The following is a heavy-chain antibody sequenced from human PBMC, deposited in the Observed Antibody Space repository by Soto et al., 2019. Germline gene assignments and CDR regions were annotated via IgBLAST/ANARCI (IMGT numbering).Heavy chain of an antibody. CDR1: GYTFTGYY. J-gene: IGHJ6*02. CDR2: INPNSGGT. CDR3: ARDLGGTDLYEYGMDV. Sequence: GASVKVSCKASGYTFTGYYMHWVRQAPGQGLEWMGWINPNSGGTNYAQKFQGWVTMTRDTSISTAYMELSRLRSDDTAVYYCARDLGGTDLYEYGMDVWGQGTTVTVSS. D-gene: IGHD3-16*01. V-gene: IGHV1-2*04.